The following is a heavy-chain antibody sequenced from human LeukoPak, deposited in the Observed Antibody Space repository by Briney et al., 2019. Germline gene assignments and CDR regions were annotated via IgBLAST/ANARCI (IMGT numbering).Heavy chain of an antibody. CDR2: INHSGST. D-gene: IGHD3-22*01. CDR3: ASDYDSSGYYNY. CDR1: GGSFSGYY. V-gene: IGHV4-34*01. Sequence: SETLSLTCAVYGGSFSGYYWSWIRQPPGKGLEWIGEINHSGSTNYNPSLKSRVTISVDTSKNQFSLKLSSVTAADTAVYYCASDYDSSGYYNYWGQGTLVTVSS. J-gene: IGHJ4*02.